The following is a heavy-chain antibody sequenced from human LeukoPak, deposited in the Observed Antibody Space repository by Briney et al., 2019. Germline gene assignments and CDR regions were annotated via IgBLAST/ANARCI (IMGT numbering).Heavy chain of an antibody. CDR1: GGSISSYY. CDR3: TRVVGTNHFDY. J-gene: IGHJ4*02. D-gene: IGHD6-19*01. CDR2: IYYSGST. Sequence: SETLSLTCTVSGGSISSYYWSWIRQPPGKGLEWIGYIYYSGSTNYNPSLKSRVTISVDTSKNQFSLKLSSVTAADTAVYYCTRVVGTNHFDYWGQGTLVTVSS. V-gene: IGHV4-59*01.